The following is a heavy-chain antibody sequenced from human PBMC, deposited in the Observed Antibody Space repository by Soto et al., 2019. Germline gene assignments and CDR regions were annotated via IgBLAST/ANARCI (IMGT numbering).Heavy chain of an antibody. CDR3: ARDLMDYLVLSSRPPQSPQTPAY. V-gene: IGHV3-7*01. J-gene: IGHJ4*02. D-gene: IGHD4-17*01. CDR2: IKPDGSDT. Sequence: PSATLSLTCTVSGGSIISSSYYWVLIRQPPGKGLEWVAQIKPDGSDTLYVDSMKGRFTISRDNSKNSLYLQMDSLRAEDTALYYCARDLMDYLVLSSRPPQSPQTPAYRGQGTLVTVSS. CDR1: GGSIISSSYY.